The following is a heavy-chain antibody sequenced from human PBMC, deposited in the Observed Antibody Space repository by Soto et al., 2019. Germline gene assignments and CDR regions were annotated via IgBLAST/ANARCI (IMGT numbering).Heavy chain of an antibody. D-gene: IGHD6-6*01. V-gene: IGHV5-51*01. J-gene: IGHJ4*02. CDR3: ARDGLSSSSSFDY. Sequence: GESLKISCKASGYSFTTYWIGWVRQMPGKGLEWMGIIYPGDSDTKYSPSLQGQVTMSADKSISTAYLQWNSLKASDTAMYYCARDGLSSSSSFDYWGQGTLVTVSS. CDR2: IYPGDSDT. CDR1: GYSFTTYW.